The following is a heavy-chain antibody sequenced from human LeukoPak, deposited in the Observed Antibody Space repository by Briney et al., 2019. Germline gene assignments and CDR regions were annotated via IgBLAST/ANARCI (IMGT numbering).Heavy chain of an antibody. J-gene: IGHJ4*02. CDR2: IYHSGST. D-gene: IGHD2-2*02. CDR1: GGSISSGGYY. CDR3: ARVTPAAIQVDY. Sequence: SETLSLTCTVSGGSISSGGYYWSWLRQPPGKGLEWIGYIYHSGSTYYNPSLKSRVTISVDRSKNQFSLKLSSVTAADTAVYYCARVTPAAIQVDYWGQGTLVTVSS. V-gene: IGHV4-30-2*01.